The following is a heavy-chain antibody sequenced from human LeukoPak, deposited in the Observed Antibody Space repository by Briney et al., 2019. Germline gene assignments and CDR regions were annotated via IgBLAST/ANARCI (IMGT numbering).Heavy chain of an antibody. J-gene: IGHJ6*04. Sequence: SETLSLTRTVSGGSISSYYWIWIPQPPGKAREWSGNNYYSGSTNYNPSLKSRVTISVDTSKSQFSLKLSSVTAADTAVYYCARDRVGATLGYYYWMDVWGKGTTVTVSS. CDR1: GGSISSYY. CDR2: NYYSGST. V-gene: IGHV4-59*01. D-gene: IGHD1-26*01. CDR3: ARDRVGATLGYYYWMDV.